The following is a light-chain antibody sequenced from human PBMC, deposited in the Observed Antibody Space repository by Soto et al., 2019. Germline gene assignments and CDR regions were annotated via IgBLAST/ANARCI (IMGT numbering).Light chain of an antibody. CDR3: QSYDRSLSGTV. CDR2: GGS. J-gene: IGLJ1*01. CDR1: SSNIGAGYD. Sequence: LTQPPSVSGAPGQRVTISCTGSSSNIGAGYDVHWYQHQPGTAPKLLIYGGSSRPSGVPDRFSGSKSGTSASLAITGLQAEDEADYYCQSYDRSLSGTVFGTGTKVTVL. V-gene: IGLV1-40*01.